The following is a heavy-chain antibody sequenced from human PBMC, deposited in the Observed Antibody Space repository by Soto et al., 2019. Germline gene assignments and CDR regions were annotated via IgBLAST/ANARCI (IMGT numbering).Heavy chain of an antibody. CDR1: DGSISSGGYS. D-gene: IGHD2-15*01. J-gene: IGHJ4*02. Sequence: PSETLSLTCAVSDGSISSGGYSWSWIRQPPGKGLEWIGYIYHSGSTYYNPSLKSRVTISVDRSKNQFSLKLSSVTAADTAVYYCARGQVVAAQHWGQGTLVTVS. V-gene: IGHV4-30-2*01. CDR3: ARGQVVAAQH. CDR2: IYHSGST.